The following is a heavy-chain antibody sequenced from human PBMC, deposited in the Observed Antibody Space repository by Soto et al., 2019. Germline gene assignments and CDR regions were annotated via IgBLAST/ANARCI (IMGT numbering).Heavy chain of an antibody. D-gene: IGHD3-16*01. Sequence: VGSLRLSCAASGFAFSTYGLHWVRQAPGKELEWVAIITSDVNYKYYADSVKGRFTISRDNSKNTLFLQMNSLRAEDTAVYYCAKGGSFDIWGQGTLVTVSS. V-gene: IGHV3-30*18. CDR2: ITSDVNYK. CDR1: GFAFSTYG. J-gene: IGHJ4*02. CDR3: AKGGSFDI.